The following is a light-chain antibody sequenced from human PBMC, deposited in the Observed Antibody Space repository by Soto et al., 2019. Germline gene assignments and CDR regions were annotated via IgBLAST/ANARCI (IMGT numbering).Light chain of an antibody. J-gene: IGLJ1*01. CDR1: SSDVGSDNR. V-gene: IGLV2-18*02. Sequence: QSALTQPPSVSGPPGQSVAISCTGTSSDVGSDNRVSWYQQPPGTAPKLIISEVSNRPSGVPDRFSGSKSGNTASLTISGLQAEDEADYYCSSYTSSSTYVFGTGTKVTGL. CDR2: EVS. CDR3: SSYTSSSTYV.